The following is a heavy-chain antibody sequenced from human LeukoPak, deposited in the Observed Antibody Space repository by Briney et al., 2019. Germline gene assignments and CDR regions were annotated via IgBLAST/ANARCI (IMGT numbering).Heavy chain of an antibody. D-gene: IGHD3-10*01. CDR3: AKSVGIIRRGAFDI. V-gene: IGHV3-23*01. CDR2: ISGSGATT. Sequence: PAGSLRLSCAASGFTFSTYAMSWVRQAPGKGLEWVSGISGSGATTYYADSAKGRFTISRDNSKNTLYVHMNSLRAEDTAVYYCAKSVGIIRRGAFDIWGQGTMVTVSS. CDR1: GFTFSTYA. J-gene: IGHJ3*02.